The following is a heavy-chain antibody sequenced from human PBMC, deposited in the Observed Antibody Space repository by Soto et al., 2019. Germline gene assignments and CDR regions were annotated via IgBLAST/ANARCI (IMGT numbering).Heavy chain of an antibody. CDR2: ISASGGST. V-gene: IGHV3-23*01. J-gene: IGHJ4*02. D-gene: IGHD2-2*01. CDR1: GFTISSYA. Sequence: GESLKISCAASGFTISSYAMSWVRRAPGKGLEWVSTISASGGSTYYADSVKGRFTISRDNSKNTLYLQMNSLRAEDAAVFYCAKASTSTSRYYFDYWGQGTLVTVSS. CDR3: AKASTSTSRYYFDY.